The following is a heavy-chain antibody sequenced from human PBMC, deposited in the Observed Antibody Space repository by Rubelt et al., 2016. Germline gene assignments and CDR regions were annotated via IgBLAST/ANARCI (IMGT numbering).Heavy chain of an antibody. CDR3: ARGRFLEWLPPDY. CDR1: GGSISSSSYY. J-gene: IGHJ4*02. CDR2: SYYSGST. Sequence: QLQLQESGPGLVKLSETLSLTCTVSGGSISSSSYYWGWIRQPPGKGLEWIGSSYYSGSTYYNPSLKSRVTISVDTSKNRFSLKLSLVTAADTAVYYCARGRFLEWLPPDYWGQGTLVTVSS. D-gene: IGHD3-3*01. V-gene: IGHV4-39*01.